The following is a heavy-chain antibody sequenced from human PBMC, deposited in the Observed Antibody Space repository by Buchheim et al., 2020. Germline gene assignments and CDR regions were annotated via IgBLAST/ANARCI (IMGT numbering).Heavy chain of an antibody. D-gene: IGHD2-2*01. CDR1: GGSFSGYY. Sequence: QVQLQQWGAGLLKPSETLSLTCAVYGGSFSGYYWSWIRQPPGKGLEWIGEINHSGSTNYNPSLKSRVTISVDTYKNQFSLTLSSVTAADTAVYYCARDPTYCSSTSCYGWGQGTL. J-gene: IGHJ4*02. CDR3: ARDPTYCSSTSCYG. V-gene: IGHV4-34*01. CDR2: INHSGST.